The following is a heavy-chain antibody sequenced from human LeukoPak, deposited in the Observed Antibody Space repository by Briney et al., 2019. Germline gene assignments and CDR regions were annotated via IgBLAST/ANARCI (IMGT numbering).Heavy chain of an antibody. CDR2: IYSGGRT. D-gene: IGHD3-10*01. CDR1: GFIVSSNY. J-gene: IGHJ6*03. Sequence: GGSLRLSCAASGFIVSSNYMSWVRQAPGKGLEWVSVIYSGGRTFYADSVRGRFTISRDNSKNTLFLQMNSLRAEDTAVYYCARDQYHDSGTYSYYYMDVWGKGTTVTVSS. CDR3: ARDQYHDSGTYSYYYMDV. V-gene: IGHV3-53*01.